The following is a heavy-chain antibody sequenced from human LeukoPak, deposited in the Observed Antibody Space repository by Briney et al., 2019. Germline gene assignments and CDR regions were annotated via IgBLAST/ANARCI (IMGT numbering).Heavy chain of an antibody. CDR3: ARGSRDGYDSKGEYYFDY. CDR1: GGSVSSGSYY. J-gene: IGHJ4*02. CDR2: IYYSGST. Sequence: KASETLSLTCTVSGGSVSSGSYYWSWIRQPPGKGLEWIGYIYYSGSTNYNPSLKSRVTISVDTSKNQFSLKLSSVTAADTAVYYCARGSRDGYDSKGEYYFDYWGQGTLVTVSS. V-gene: IGHV4-61*01. D-gene: IGHD5-24*01.